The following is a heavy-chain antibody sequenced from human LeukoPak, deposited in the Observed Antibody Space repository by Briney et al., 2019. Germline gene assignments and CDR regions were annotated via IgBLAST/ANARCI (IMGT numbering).Heavy chain of an antibody. J-gene: IGHJ4*02. V-gene: IGHV4-39*01. CDR1: GGAISSSTYY. D-gene: IGHD1-26*01. CDR2: IYFSGST. CDR3: ASSSKWDQADIAY. Sequence: SETLSLTCTVSGGAISSSTYYWAWIRHPPGKGLEWIGSIYFSGSTYYNPSLNSRGTRSVAPSKKQFSLTLKSAAAEDTAVYYCASSSKWDQADIAYWGPGTLVTVSS.